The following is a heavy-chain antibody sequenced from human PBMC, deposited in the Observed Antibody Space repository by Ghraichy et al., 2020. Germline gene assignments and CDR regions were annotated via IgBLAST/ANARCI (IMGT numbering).Heavy chain of an antibody. CDR3: ARDTTGLAANFDY. J-gene: IGHJ4*02. D-gene: IGHD6-13*01. Sequence: LRLSCSVFGGSISNYYWSWIRQPPGKGLEWIAYIYYTGSTNYNPSLKSRVTLSLDTSKNQFSLKLNSVTAADTAVYYCARDTTGLAANFDYWGRGLLVTVSS. V-gene: IGHV4-59*01. CDR2: IYYTGST. CDR1: GGSISNYY.